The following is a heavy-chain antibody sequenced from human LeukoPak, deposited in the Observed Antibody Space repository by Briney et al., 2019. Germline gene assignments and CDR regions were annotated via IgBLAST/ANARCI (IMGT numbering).Heavy chain of an antibody. D-gene: IGHD6-13*01. Sequence: SVKVSCKASGGTFSSYAISWVRQAPGQGLEWMGRIIPILGIANYAQKLQGRVTMTTDTSTSTAYVELRSLRSDDTAVYYCARARPSQQLVPGDYYYGMDVWGQGTTVTVSS. J-gene: IGHJ6*02. CDR1: GGTFSSYA. V-gene: IGHV1-69*04. CDR3: ARARPSQQLVPGDYYYGMDV. CDR2: IIPILGIA.